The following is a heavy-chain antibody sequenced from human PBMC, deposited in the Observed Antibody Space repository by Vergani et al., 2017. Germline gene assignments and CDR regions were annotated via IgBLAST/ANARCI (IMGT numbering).Heavy chain of an antibody. D-gene: IGHD6-13*01. CDR3: ARCIAAAHICSEYFQH. Sequence: EVQLLESGGGLVQPGGSLRLSCAASGFTFSSYAMSWVRQAPGKGLEWVSAISGSGGSTYYADSVKGRFTISRDNSKNTLYLQMNSLRAEDTAVYYCARCIAAAHICSEYFQHWGQGTLVTVSS. CDR2: ISGSGGST. J-gene: IGHJ1*01. CDR1: GFTFSSYA. V-gene: IGHV3-23*01.